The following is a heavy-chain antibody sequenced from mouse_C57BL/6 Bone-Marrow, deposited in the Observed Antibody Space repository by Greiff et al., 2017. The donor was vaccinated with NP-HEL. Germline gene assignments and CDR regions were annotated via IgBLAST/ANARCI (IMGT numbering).Heavy chain of an antibody. Sequence: VQLQQPGAELVRPGSSVKLSCKASGYTFTSYWMHWVKQRPIQGLEWIGNIDPSDSETHYNQKFKDKATLTVDKSSSTAYMQLSSLTSEDSAVYYCALLITTVVEGYFDVWGTGTTVTVSS. J-gene: IGHJ1*03. D-gene: IGHD1-1*01. CDR2: IDPSDSET. CDR3: ALLITTVVEGYFDV. CDR1: GYTFTSYW. V-gene: IGHV1-52*01.